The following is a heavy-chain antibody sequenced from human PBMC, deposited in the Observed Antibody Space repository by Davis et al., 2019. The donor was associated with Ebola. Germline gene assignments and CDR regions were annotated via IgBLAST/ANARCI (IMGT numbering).Heavy chain of an antibody. CDR3: ARPRTSGSSHDAFDI. CDR2: IFPGDSDT. Sequence: GESLKIYCKASGYSFTSYWIGWVRQMPGRGLEWMGIIFPGDSDTRYSPSFHGQVTISADKSITTAYLQWSSLKTSDTAIYYCARPRTSGSSHDAFDIWGQGTMVTVSS. CDR1: GYSFTSYW. D-gene: IGHD1-26*01. V-gene: IGHV5-51*01. J-gene: IGHJ3*02.